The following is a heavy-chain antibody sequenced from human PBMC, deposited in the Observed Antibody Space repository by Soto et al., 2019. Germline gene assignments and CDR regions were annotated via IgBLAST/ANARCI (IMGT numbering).Heavy chain of an antibody. CDR2: ISYDGTNK. Sequence: QVQLVESGGGVVQPGRSLRLSCAASGFTFSSYAVHWVRQAPGKGLEWVAVISYDGTNKYYADSVKGRFTISRDNSNNPLYLQMNSLRAEDTAVYYCARVRGYSGYDGFDYWGQGTLVTVSS. CDR1: GFTFSSYA. CDR3: ARVRGYSGYDGFDY. D-gene: IGHD5-12*01. V-gene: IGHV3-30-3*01. J-gene: IGHJ4*02.